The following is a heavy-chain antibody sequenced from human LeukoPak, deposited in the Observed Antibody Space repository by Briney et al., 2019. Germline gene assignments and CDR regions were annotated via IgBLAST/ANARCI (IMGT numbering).Heavy chain of an antibody. Sequence: WASVKVSCKASGYTFTSYGISWVRQAPGQGLEWMGWISAYNGNTNYAQKFQGRVTMTTDTSTSTAYMELRSLRSDDTAVYYCARDKWTTVTSYFDYWGQGTLVTVSS. J-gene: IGHJ4*02. V-gene: IGHV1-18*01. CDR3: ARDKWTTVTSYFDY. CDR1: GYTFTSYG. CDR2: ISAYNGNT. D-gene: IGHD4-17*01.